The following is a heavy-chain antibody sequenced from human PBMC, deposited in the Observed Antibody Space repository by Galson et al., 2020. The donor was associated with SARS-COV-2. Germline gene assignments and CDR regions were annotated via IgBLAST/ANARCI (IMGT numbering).Heavy chain of an antibody. J-gene: IGHJ4*02. CDR3: AREWGDINSSVFDY. CDR1: GYTFISFY. V-gene: IGHV1-46*04. D-gene: IGHD2-21*01. Sequence: GESLKISCKASGYTFISFYIHWVRQAPGQGLEWMGVIKPSGDITSYAQKLRGRVTVTRDMSTQTVYMELSSLTSEDTAVYYCAREWGDINSSVFDYWGQGSLVVVSS. CDR2: IKPSGDIT.